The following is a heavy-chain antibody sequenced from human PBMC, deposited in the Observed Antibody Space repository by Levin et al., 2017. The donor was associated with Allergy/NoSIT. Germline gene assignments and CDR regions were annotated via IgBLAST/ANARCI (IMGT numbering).Heavy chain of an antibody. Sequence: SQTLSLTCTVSGGSISSSNYYWGWIRQPPGKGLEWIGSIYYSGSTYYNPSLKSRVTVSVDTSKNQFSLKLSSVTAADTAGYSCAVGGYGSNLGRDGYFDLWGRGTLVTVSS. D-gene: IGHD4-23*01. CDR1: GGSISSSNYY. CDR2: IYYSGST. J-gene: IGHJ2*01. CDR3: AVGGYGSNLGRDGYFDL. V-gene: IGHV4-39*01.